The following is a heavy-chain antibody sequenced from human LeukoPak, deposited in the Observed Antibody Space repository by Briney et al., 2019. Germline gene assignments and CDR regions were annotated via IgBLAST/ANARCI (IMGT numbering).Heavy chain of an antibody. Sequence: PSETLSLTCTVSGGSISTYYWSWIRQPPGKGLEYIGYIYYSGSTNYNPSLKSRVTISVDTSKNLFFLKLTSVTAADTALYYCARGNANWGQGTLVTVSS. CDR1: GGSISTYY. CDR2: IYYSGST. J-gene: IGHJ4*02. CDR3: ARGNAN. V-gene: IGHV4-59*01.